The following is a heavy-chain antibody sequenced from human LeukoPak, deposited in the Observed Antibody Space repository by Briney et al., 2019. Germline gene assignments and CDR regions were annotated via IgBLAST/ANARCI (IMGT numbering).Heavy chain of an antibody. D-gene: IGHD3-22*01. CDR1: GGSFSGYY. J-gene: IGHJ4*02. V-gene: IGHV4-34*01. CDR2: INHSGST. CDR3: ARDFGYYYDSSGF. Sequence: SETLSLTCAVYGGSFSGYYWSWIRQPPGKGLEWIGEINHSGSTNYNPSLKSRVTISVDTSKNQFSLKLSSVTAADTAVYYCARDFGYYYDSSGFWGQGTLVTVSS.